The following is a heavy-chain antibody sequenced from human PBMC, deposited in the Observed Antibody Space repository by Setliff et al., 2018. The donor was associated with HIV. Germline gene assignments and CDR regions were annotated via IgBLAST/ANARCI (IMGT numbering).Heavy chain of an antibody. J-gene: IGHJ3*01. CDR2: INPNNGDT. CDR3: ARVQMAYAAFDV. Sequence: ASVKVSCKASGGNFSSYAIHWVRQAPGQGLEWMGRINPNNGDTNSAQKFQGRVTMTRDTSISTAYTELSRLRSDDTAVYYCARVQMAYAAFDVWGQGTMVTVSS. V-gene: IGHV1-2*06. CDR1: GGNFSSYA. D-gene: IGHD4-17*01.